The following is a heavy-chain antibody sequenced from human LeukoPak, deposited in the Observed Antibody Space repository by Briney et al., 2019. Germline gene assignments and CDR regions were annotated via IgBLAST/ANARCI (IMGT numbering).Heavy chain of an antibody. V-gene: IGHV1-18*01. CDR1: GYTFTSYG. J-gene: IGHJ4*02. CDR3: ARDLGDVLNY. D-gene: IGHD3-16*01. Sequence: ASVKVSCKASGYTFTSYGISWVRQAPGQGLEWMGWISTYNGNTNYAQKLQDRVTMTTDTSTSTAYVELRSLRSDDTAIYYCARDLGDVLNYWGQGTLVTVSS. CDR2: ISTYNGNT.